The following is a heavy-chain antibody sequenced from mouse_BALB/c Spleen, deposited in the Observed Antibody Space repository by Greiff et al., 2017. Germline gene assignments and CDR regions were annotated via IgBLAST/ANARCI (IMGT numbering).Heavy chain of an antibody. CDR3: ARRVSIYDEGYGMEY. Sequence: EVQLQQSGAELVKPGASVKLPCTASGFNIKDTYMHWVKQRPEQGLEWIGRIDPANGNTKYDPKFQGKTTITADTSSNTAYLQLSSLTSEDTAVYYCARRVSIYDEGYGMEYWGQGTSVTVS. D-gene: IGHD2-12*01. CDR1: GFNIKDTY. J-gene: IGHJ4*01. CDR2: IDPANGNT. V-gene: IGHV14-3*02.